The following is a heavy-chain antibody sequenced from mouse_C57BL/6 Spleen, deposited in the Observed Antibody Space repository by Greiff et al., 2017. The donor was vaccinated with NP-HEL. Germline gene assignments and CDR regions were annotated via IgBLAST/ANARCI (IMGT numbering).Heavy chain of an antibody. J-gene: IGHJ2*01. CDR3: THYSNYVGY. CDR2: IYPVNSDT. D-gene: IGHD2-5*01. CDR1: GYTFTSYW. V-gene: IGHV1-5*01. Sequence: EVQLQQSGTVLARPGASVKMSCKTSGYTFTSYWMHWVKQRPGQGLEWIGAIYPVNSDTSYTQKVKGKAKLTAVTSASTAYMELSSLTNEDSAVYYGTHYSNYVGYWGQGTTLTVSS.